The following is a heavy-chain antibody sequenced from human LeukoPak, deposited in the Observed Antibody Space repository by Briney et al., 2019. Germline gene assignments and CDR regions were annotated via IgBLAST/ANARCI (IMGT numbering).Heavy chain of an antibody. Sequence: GRPLRLSCAASGFTFSSYAMHWVRQAPGKGLEWVSYISSSSSTIYYADSVKGRFTISRDNAKNSLYLQMNSLRAEDTAVYYCAREKYDSSGYPAGYFDYWGQGTLVTVSS. V-gene: IGHV3-48*01. CDR1: GFTFSSYA. D-gene: IGHD3-22*01. J-gene: IGHJ4*02. CDR2: ISSSSSTI. CDR3: AREKYDSSGYPAGYFDY.